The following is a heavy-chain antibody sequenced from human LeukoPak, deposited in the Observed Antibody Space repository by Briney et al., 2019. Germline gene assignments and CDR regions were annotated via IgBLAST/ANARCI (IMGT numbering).Heavy chain of an antibody. CDR2: MNPNSGNT. J-gene: IGHJ6*03. Sequence: ASVKVSCKASGYTFTSYDINWVRQATGQGLEWMGWMNPNSGNTGYAQKFQGRVTITRNTSISTAYMELSSLRSEDTAVYYCAREYSSDYYMDVWGKGTTVTVSS. D-gene: IGHD6-25*01. V-gene: IGHV1-8*03. CDR1: GYTFTSYD. CDR3: AREYSSDYYMDV.